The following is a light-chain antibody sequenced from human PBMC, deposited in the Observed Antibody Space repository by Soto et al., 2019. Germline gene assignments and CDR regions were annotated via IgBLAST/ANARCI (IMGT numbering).Light chain of an antibody. CDR2: EVT. J-gene: IGLJ1*01. Sequence: QSALTQPASVSGSPGQSITISCTGTSSDIGSYDYVSWYQQHPGKAPNLIIYEVTDRPSGVSNRFSGSKSGNTASLTISGLQAEDEADYYCSSFTSPSTLLFGSGTKLTVL. CDR1: SSDIGSYDY. CDR3: SSFTSPSTLL. V-gene: IGLV2-14*01.